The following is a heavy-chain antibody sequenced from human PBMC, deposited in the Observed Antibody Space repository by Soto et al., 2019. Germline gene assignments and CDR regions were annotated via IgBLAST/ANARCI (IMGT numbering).Heavy chain of an antibody. Sequence: QVQLLESGGGVVQPGRSLRLSCAASGFTFSSYGMHWVRQAPGKGLEWVAVIWYDGSNKYYADSVKGRFTISRDNSKNTLYLQMNSLRAEDTAVYYCAIDKPTVTTDYGMDVWGQWTTVTVSS. J-gene: IGHJ6*02. CDR1: GFTFSSYG. CDR2: IWYDGSNK. CDR3: AIDKPTVTTDYGMDV. V-gene: IGHV3-33*01. D-gene: IGHD1-7*01.